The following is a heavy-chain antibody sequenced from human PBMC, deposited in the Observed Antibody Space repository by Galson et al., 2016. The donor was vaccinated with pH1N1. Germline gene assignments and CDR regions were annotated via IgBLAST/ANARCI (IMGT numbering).Heavy chain of an antibody. J-gene: IGHJ4*02. Sequence: TLSLTCTVSGVSVNSPTYYWSWIRQPAGKGLEWIGRFHTSGSTNYKPSLNSRVTISLDASNNQFSLKLTSVTAADTAVYYCAREADSSDSTGYYYKTFDYLGQGILVTVSS. V-gene: IGHV4-61*02. CDR2: FHTSGST. CDR1: GVSVNSPTYY. D-gene: IGHD3-22*01. CDR3: AREADSSDSTGYYYKTFDY.